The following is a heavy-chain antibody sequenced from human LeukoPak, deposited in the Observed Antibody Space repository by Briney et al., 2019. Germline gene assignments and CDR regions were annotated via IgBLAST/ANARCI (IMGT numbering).Heavy chain of an antibody. D-gene: IGHD3-10*02. CDR3: AELGITMIGGV. CDR1: GFTFSNYE. Sequence: PGGSLRLSCAASGFTFSNYEMNWVRQAPGKGLEWVSYISSSVSTIYYADSVKGRFTISRDNAKNSLYLQMNSLRAEDTAVYYCAELGITMIGGVWGKGTTVTISS. V-gene: IGHV3-48*03. CDR2: ISSSVSTI. J-gene: IGHJ6*04.